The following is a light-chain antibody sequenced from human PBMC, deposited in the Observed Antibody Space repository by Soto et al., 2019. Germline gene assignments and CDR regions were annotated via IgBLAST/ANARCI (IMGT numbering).Light chain of an antibody. V-gene: IGLV2-14*01. CDR2: EVT. J-gene: IGLJ1*01. CDR1: SSVVGGYNY. Sequence: QSALTQPASVSGSPGQSITISCTGTSSVVGGYNYVCWYKQHPGKAPQLMIYEVTNRPSGVSNRFSGSKSGNTASLTISGLQAEDEADYYCSSYTSSSTLYVFGTGTKLTVL. CDR3: SSYTSSSTLYV.